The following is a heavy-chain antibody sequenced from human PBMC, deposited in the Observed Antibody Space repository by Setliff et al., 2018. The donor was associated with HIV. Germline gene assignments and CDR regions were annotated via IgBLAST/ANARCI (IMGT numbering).Heavy chain of an antibody. Sequence: GSLRLSCAASGFTFSSYSMNWVRQAPGKGLEWVSYISSSSSTIYYADSVKGRFTISRDNAKNSLYLQMNSLRAEDTAVYYCAREVAVAGFNYWGQGTLVTVSS. V-gene: IGHV3-48*01. CDR2: ISSSSSTI. D-gene: IGHD6-19*01. CDR3: AREVAVAGFNY. J-gene: IGHJ4*02. CDR1: GFTFSSYS.